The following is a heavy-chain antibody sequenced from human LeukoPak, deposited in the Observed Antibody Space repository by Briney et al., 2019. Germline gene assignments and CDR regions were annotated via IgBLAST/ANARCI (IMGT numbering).Heavy chain of an antibody. D-gene: IGHD4-23*01. Sequence: GGSLRLSCAASGFIFSSYSIHWVRQTPGKGLEWVALILHDGTNKDYADSVKGRFTISRDNSKNTLYLQMNSLRAEDTGVYYCAKDLDYGGKFIDHWGQGTLVIVSS. V-gene: IGHV3-30-3*01. CDR2: ILHDGTNK. CDR3: AKDLDYGGKFIDH. J-gene: IGHJ4*02. CDR1: GFIFSSYS.